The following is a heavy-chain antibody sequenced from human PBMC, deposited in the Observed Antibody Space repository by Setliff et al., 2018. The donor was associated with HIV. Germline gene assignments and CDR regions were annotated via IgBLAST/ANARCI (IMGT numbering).Heavy chain of an antibody. Sequence: LSLTCTVSGDSISSYYWTWIRQPPGKGLEWIGYVYYSGSSNYNPSLQSRVTISVDTSKNQFFLILSSVTAADTAMYYCARHANYDFWSGYWGYYFDYWGQGTLVTVSS. CDR2: VYYSGSS. CDR1: GDSISSYY. CDR3: ARHANYDFWSGYWGYYFDY. D-gene: IGHD3-3*01. V-gene: IGHV4-59*01. J-gene: IGHJ4*02.